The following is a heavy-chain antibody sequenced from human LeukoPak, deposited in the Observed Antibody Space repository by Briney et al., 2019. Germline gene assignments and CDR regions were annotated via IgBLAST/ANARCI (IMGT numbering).Heavy chain of an antibody. J-gene: IGHJ4*02. CDR3: ARRHYEILSGYPA. D-gene: IGHD3-9*01. CDR2: IYHSGRT. CDR1: GYSISSGYY. Sequence: SETLSLTCTVSGYSISSGYYWGWIGQPPGKGLEWIGSIYHSGRTFYNPSLKTRVTISVDTSKNQFSLNLGSVTAADTAVYYCARRHYEILSGYPAWGQGILVTVSS. V-gene: IGHV4-38-2*02.